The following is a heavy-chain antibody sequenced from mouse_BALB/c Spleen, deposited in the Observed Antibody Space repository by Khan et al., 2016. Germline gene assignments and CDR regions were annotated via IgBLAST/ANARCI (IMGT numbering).Heavy chain of an antibody. V-gene: IGHV5-4*02. J-gene: IGHJ1*01. CDR1: GFTFSDYY. CDR3: DRDLNWDFDV. Sequence: EVELVESGGGLVKPGGSLKLSCAASGFTFSDYYMYWVRQTPEKRLEWVATLSDGGSYTYYPDSVKGRFTISRDNAQNNLYLHMSSLKPEHTAMYCCDRDLNWDFDVWGEGTTVTVSA. CDR2: LSDGGSYT.